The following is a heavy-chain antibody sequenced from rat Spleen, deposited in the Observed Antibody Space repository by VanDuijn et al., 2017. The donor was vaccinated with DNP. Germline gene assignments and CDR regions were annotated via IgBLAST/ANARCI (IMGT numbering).Heavy chain of an antibody. V-gene: IGHV5-22*01. J-gene: IGHJ2*01. CDR2: ISYDGGST. CDR3: TRWNSGHFDY. D-gene: IGHD4-3*01. CDR1: GFTFSDYY. Sequence: EVHLVESGGGLVQPGRSLKLSCAASGFTFSDYYMAWVRQAPTKGLEWVAYISYDGGSTYYGDSVKGRFTISRDNAKNTLYLQMNSLRSEDMATYYCTRWNSGHFDYWGQGVMVSVSS.